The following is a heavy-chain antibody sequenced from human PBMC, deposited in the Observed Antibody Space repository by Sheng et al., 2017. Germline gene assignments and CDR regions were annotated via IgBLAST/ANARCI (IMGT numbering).Heavy chain of an antibody. CDR3: ARAPITIFGVVTQYYFDY. D-gene: IGHD3-3*01. J-gene: IGHJ4*02. Sequence: QVQLVQSGAEVKKPGASVKVSCKASGYTFTSYGISWVRQAPGQGLEWMGWISAYNGNTNYAQKLQGRVTMTTDTSTSTAYMELRSLRSDDTAVYYCARAPITIFGVVTQYYFDYWGQGTLVTVSS. CDR1: GYTFTSYG. V-gene: IGHV1-18*01. CDR2: ISAYNGNT.